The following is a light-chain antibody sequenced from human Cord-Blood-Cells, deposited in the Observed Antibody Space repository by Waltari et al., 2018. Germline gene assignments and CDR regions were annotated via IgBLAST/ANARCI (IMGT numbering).Light chain of an antibody. CDR2: AAS. Sequence: IRMTQSPSSFSASTGDRVTITCRASQGISSYLAWYQQKPGKAPKLLIYAASTLQSGVPSRFSGSGSGTDFTLTINCLQSEDFATYYCQQYYSYPRTFGQGTKVEIK. CDR1: QGISSY. CDR3: QQYYSYPRT. J-gene: IGKJ1*01. V-gene: IGKV1-8*01.